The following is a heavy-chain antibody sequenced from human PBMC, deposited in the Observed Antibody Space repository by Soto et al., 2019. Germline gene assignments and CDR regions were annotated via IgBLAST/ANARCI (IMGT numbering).Heavy chain of an antibody. J-gene: IGHJ6*02. CDR3: ARDVVVVPAATDYYYYAMDE. Sequence: SEEVSFTASCSTCTSSGITWVRQAPGQGLEWMGWISAYNGNTNYAQKLQGRVTMTTDTSTSTAYMELRSLRSDDTAVYYCARDVVVVPAATDYYYYAMDEWGQGTTVSV. CDR2: ISAYNGNT. D-gene: IGHD2-2*01. CDR1: CSTCTSSG. V-gene: IGHV1-18*01.